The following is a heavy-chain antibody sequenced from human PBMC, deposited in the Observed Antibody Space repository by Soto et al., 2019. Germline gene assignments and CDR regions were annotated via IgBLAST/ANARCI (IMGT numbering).Heavy chain of an antibody. J-gene: IGHJ4*02. CDR1: GFTFSSYG. D-gene: IGHD4-17*01. V-gene: IGHV3-30*18. CDR3: AKGNYGDYRFFDY. Sequence: GGSLRLSCAASGFTFSSYGMHWVRQAPGKGLEWVAVISYDGSNKYYADSVKGRFTISRDNSKNTLYLQMNSLRAEDTAVYYCAKGNYGDYRFFDYWGQGTLVTVSS. CDR2: ISYDGSNK.